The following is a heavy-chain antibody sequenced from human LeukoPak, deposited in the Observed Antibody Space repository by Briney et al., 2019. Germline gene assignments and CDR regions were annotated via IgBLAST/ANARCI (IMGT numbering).Heavy chain of an antibody. Sequence: GESLKISCKGSGYSFTSYWIGWVRQMPGKGLEWMGIIYPGDSDIRYSPSFQGQVTISADKSISTAYLQWSSLKASDTAMYYCAIPQRRYYDSRDAFDIWGQGTMVTVSS. V-gene: IGHV5-51*01. CDR3: AIPQRRYYDSRDAFDI. CDR1: GYSFTSYW. J-gene: IGHJ3*02. CDR2: IYPGDSDI. D-gene: IGHD3-22*01.